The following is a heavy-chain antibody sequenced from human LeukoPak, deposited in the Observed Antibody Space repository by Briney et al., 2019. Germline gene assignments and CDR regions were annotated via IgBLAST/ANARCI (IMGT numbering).Heavy chain of an antibody. Sequence: SETLSLTCTVSGGSISSGSYYWSWIRQPAGKGLEWIGRIYTSGSTNYNPSLKSRVTISVDTSKNQFSLKLSSVTAADTAVYYCARDGISTIFGVVITTDAFDIWGQGTMVPVSS. CDR2: IYTSGST. CDR1: GGSISSGSYY. D-gene: IGHD3-3*01. CDR3: ARDGISTIFGVVITTDAFDI. J-gene: IGHJ3*02. V-gene: IGHV4-61*02.